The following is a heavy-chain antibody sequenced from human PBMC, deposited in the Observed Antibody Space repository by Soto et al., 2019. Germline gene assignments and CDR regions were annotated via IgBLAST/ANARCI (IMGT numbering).Heavy chain of an antibody. V-gene: IGHV1-3*01. D-gene: IGHD6-13*01. CDR2: INAGNGNT. CDR1: GYTFTSYA. CDR3: ARDVAAARLDY. J-gene: IGHJ4*02. Sequence: QVQLVQSGAEVKKPGASVKVSCKASGYTFTSYAMHWVRQAPGQRLEWMGWINAGNGNTKYSQKFQGRVTITRDTSASTAYMELRSLRSEDTAVYYCARDVAAARLDYWGQGTLVTVSS.